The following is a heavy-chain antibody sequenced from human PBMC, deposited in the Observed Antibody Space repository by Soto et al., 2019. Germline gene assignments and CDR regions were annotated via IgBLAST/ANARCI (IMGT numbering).Heavy chain of an antibody. J-gene: IGHJ5*02. V-gene: IGHV4-39*07. CDR3: ARLVRDWFDP. CDR2: IYYSGST. CDR1: GGSISSSSYY. Sequence: SETLSLTCTVSGGSISSSSYYWGWIRQPPGKGLEWIGSIYYSGSTYYNPSLKSRVTISVDTSKNQFSLKLSSVTAADTAVYYCARLVRDWFDPWGQGTLVTVSS.